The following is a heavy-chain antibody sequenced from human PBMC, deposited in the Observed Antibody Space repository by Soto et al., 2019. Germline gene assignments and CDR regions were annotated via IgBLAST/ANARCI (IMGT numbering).Heavy chain of an antibody. J-gene: IGHJ4*02. V-gene: IGHV3-66*01. CDR2: IYSTGNT. CDR3: ARNVPVTTLGY. D-gene: IGHD4-17*01. Sequence: EVKLVESGGGLVQPGGSLRLSCAASGVTVSNHYMTWVRQAPGKGLELVSSIYSTGNTFYADSVKGRFTISRDNSKNTLYLQMNSMRVEDTAVYYCARNVPVTTLGYWGQGTLVTVSS. CDR1: GVTVSNHY.